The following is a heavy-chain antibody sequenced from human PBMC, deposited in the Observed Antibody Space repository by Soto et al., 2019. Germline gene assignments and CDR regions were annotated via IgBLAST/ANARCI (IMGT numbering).Heavy chain of an antibody. D-gene: IGHD3-10*01. J-gene: IGHJ6*02. Sequence: QVHLVQSGAEVKKPGSSVKVSCKTSGGSFNNYAVSWVRQAPGQRLEWMGGIIPNFDTPNYAQKFQDRVTVIADDSTSTVYMEMGSLKSNDTAVSYCAVAMVREILIFESSGMHVWGQGTTVIVSS. V-gene: IGHV1-69*01. CDR2: IIPNFDTP. CDR3: AVAMVREILIFESSGMHV. CDR1: GGSFNNYA.